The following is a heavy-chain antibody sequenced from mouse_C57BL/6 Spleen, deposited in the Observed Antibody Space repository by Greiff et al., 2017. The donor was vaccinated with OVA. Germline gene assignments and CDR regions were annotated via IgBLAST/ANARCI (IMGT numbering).Heavy chain of an antibody. D-gene: IGHD4-1*01. CDR1: GYTFTDYY. Sequence: QVQLQQSGAELVRPGASVKLSCKASGYTFTDYYINWVKQRPGHGLEWIARIYPGSGNTYYNEKFKGKATLTAEKSSSTAYMQLSSLTSEDSAVYFCARLLGLPYWGQGTLVTVSA. CDR3: ARLLGLPY. CDR2: IYPGSGNT. V-gene: IGHV1-76*01. J-gene: IGHJ3*01.